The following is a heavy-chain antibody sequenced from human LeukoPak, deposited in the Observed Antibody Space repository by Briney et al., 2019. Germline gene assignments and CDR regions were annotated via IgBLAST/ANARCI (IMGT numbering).Heavy chain of an antibody. CDR2: INYRGST. CDR3: ARHFSGAAAPLPFDY. D-gene: IGHD6-13*01. Sequence: PSETLSLTCTVSGGSMSSYYWNWIRQPPGKGLEWIAYINYRGSTNYNPSLKSRVTISADTSKNQFSLKLTSVTAADTAVYYCARHFSGAAAPLPFDYWGQGTLVTVSS. J-gene: IGHJ4*02. CDR1: GGSMSSYY. V-gene: IGHV4-59*01.